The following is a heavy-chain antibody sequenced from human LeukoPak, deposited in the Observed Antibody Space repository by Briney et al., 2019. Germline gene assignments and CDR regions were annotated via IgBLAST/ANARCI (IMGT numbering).Heavy chain of an antibody. V-gene: IGHV3-23*01. CDR1: GFTFSSYD. Sequence: GGSLRLSCAASGFTFSSYDMTWVRQAPGKGLEWVSDINGSGASTYYADSVKGRFTISRDNSKNTLYLQMNSLRAEDTAVYYCAKKYNTGLDPWGQGTLVTVSS. CDR2: INGSGAST. J-gene: IGHJ5*02. D-gene: IGHD1-14*01. CDR3: AKKYNTGLDP.